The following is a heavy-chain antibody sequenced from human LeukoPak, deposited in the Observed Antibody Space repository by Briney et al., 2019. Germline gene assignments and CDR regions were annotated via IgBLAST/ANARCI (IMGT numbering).Heavy chain of an antibody. Sequence: GASVKVSCKASGGTFSSYAISWVRQAPGQGLEWMGRFIPIFGTANYAQKFQGRVTITTDESTSTAYMELSSLRSEDTAVYYCASGSYYDFWSGYSRYYYYYMDVWGKGTTVTVSS. J-gene: IGHJ6*03. CDR2: FIPIFGTA. CDR3: ASGSYYDFWSGYSRYYYYYMDV. CDR1: GGTFSSYA. V-gene: IGHV1-69*05. D-gene: IGHD3-3*01.